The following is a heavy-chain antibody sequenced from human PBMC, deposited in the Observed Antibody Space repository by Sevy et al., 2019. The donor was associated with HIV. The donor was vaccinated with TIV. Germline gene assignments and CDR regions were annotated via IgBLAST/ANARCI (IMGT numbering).Heavy chain of an antibody. V-gene: IGHV3-30*03. Sequence: GGSLRLSCVGSGFTFRNFGVHWLRQAPGKGLEWLSVVSYDGSSKYYVDSVKGRFIVSRDNSKNTLYLQMNSLRTEDTGVYYCARGGSGDYYYYGVDVWGQGTTVTVSS. J-gene: IGHJ6*02. CDR1: GFTFRNFG. CDR3: ARGGSGDYYYYGVDV. D-gene: IGHD3-10*01. CDR2: VSYDGSSK.